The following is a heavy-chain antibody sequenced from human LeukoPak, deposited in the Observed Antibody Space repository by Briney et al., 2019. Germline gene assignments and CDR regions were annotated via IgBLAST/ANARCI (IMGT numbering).Heavy chain of an antibody. J-gene: IGHJ5*02. V-gene: IGHV1-69*13. Sequence: ASVKVSCKASGYTFTSYAISWVRQAPGQGLEWMGGIIPIFGTANYAQKFQGRVTITADESTSTAYMELSSLRSEDTAVYYCARDQGYDYGGNPFDPWGQGTLVTVSS. CDR1: GYTFTSYA. D-gene: IGHD4-23*01. CDR2: IIPIFGTA. CDR3: ARDQGYDYGGNPFDP.